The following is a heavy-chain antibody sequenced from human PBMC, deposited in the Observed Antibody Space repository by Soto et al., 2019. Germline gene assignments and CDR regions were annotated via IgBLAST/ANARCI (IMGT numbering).Heavy chain of an antibody. Sequence: PSETLSLTCTVSGGSISSSSYYWGWIRQPPGKGLEWIGSIYYSGSTYYNPSLKSRVTISVDTSKNQFSLKLSSVTAADTAVYYCARQEAYYDILTGYFDYWGQGTLVTVSS. CDR1: GGSISSSSYY. V-gene: IGHV4-39*01. CDR3: ARQEAYYDILTGYFDY. D-gene: IGHD3-9*01. CDR2: IYYSGST. J-gene: IGHJ4*02.